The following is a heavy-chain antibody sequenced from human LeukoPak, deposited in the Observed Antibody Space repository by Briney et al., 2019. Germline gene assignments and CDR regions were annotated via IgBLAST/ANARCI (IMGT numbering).Heavy chain of an antibody. Sequence: GGSLRLSCAASGFTFSSYAMTWVRQAPGEGLEWVSGISGSGGNPHYADSVKGRFTISRDNSKNTLYLQMNSLRAEDTAVYYCAKSGTGMVGDYFDYWGQGTLVTVSS. CDR1: GFTFSSYA. CDR3: AKSGTGMVGDYFDY. J-gene: IGHJ4*02. CDR2: ISGSGGNP. D-gene: IGHD6-13*01. V-gene: IGHV3-23*01.